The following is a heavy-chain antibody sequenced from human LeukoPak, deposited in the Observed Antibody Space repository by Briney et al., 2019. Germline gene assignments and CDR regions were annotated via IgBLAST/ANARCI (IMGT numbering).Heavy chain of an antibody. Sequence: SETLSLTCAVYGGSFSGYFCSWIRQSPGKGLEWLGEINLGGSTNYNPSLKSRVTISIDTSKNQFSLKLSSVTAADTAVYYCAREAFCGGDCYSYYWGQGTLVTVSS. V-gene: IGHV4-34*01. CDR1: GGSFSGYF. CDR3: AREAFCGGDCYSYY. CDR2: INLGGST. D-gene: IGHD2-21*02. J-gene: IGHJ4*02.